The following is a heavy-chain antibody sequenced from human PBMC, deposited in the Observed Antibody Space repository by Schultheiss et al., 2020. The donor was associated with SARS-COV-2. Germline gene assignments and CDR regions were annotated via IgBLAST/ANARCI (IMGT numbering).Heavy chain of an antibody. J-gene: IGHJ5*02. CDR1: GGSISRYY. V-gene: IGHV4-59*01. Sequence: SETLSLTCTVSGGSISRYYWTWIRQPPGKGLEWIGYIYYTGTTNFNPSLESRAAISADTSRNQFSLKLTSVTAADTGVYYCASQLTGLGHWGQGTLVTVSS. D-gene: IGHD1-20*01. CDR2: IYYTGTT. CDR3: ASQLTGLGH.